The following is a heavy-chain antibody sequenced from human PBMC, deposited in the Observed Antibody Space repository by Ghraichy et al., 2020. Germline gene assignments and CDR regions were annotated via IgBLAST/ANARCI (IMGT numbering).Heavy chain of an antibody. Sequence: GGSLRLSCAASGFTVSSNFMSWVRQAPGKGLEWVSLIYSHGDTYYADYVKGRFTISRDSSENTLFLQMNSLTTEDSGVYYCASARITNDYWGQGTLVTVSS. D-gene: IGHD2/OR15-2a*01. V-gene: IGHV3-66*01. CDR3: ASARITNDY. CDR1: GFTVSSNF. CDR2: IYSHGDT. J-gene: IGHJ4*02.